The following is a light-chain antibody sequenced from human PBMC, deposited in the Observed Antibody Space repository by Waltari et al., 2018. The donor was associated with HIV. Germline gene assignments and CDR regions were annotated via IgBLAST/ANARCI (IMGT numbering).Light chain of an antibody. V-gene: IGLV1-40*01. J-gene: IGLJ2*01. CDR2: GNT. Sequence: QSVLTQPPSVSGAPGQRVTISCTEGSSNIGAGYDVHWYQQLPGTAPKLLIYGNTTRPSGVPDRFSGSNSGTSASLAITGLQAEDESDYYCQSYDSSLSGVVFGGGTKLTVL. CDR3: QSYDSSLSGVV. CDR1: SSNIGAGYD.